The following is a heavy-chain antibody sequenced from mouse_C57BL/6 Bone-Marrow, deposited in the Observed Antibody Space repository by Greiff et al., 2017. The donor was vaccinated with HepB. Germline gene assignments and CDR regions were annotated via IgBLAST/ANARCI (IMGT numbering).Heavy chain of an antibody. J-gene: IGHJ2*01. D-gene: IGHD3-1*01. CDR3: ARKGATFDY. CDR1: GYTFTDYY. V-gene: IGHV1-26*01. CDR2: INPNNGGT. Sequence: EVKLVESGPELVKPGASVKISCKASGYTFTDYYMNWVKQSHGKSLEWIGDINPNNGGTSYNQKFKGKATLTVDKSSSTAYMELRSLTSEDSAVYYCARKGATFDYWGQGTTLTVSS.